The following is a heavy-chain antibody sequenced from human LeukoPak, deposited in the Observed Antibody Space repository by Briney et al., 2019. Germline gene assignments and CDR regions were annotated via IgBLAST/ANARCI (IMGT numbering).Heavy chain of an antibody. CDR3: ASRSPALDY. CDR1: GXTFSSFG. CDR2: IWYDGTKK. D-gene: IGHD2-2*01. Sequence: GGSLRLSCAASGXTFSSFGVHWVRQAPGKGLEWVAVIWYDGTKKYYADSVKGRFTISRDNSKNTLHLQMNSLRVEDTAVYYCASRSPALDYWGQGTLVTVSS. J-gene: IGHJ4*02. V-gene: IGHV3-33*01.